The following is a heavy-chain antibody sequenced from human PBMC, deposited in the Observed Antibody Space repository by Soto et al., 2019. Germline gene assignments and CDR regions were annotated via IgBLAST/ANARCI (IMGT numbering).Heavy chain of an antibody. CDR1: GFTFSSYA. V-gene: IGHV3-30-3*01. CDR3: ARDRYSSGWYNWFDP. D-gene: IGHD6-19*01. Sequence: GGSLRLSCAASGFTFSSYAMHWVRQAPGKGLEWVAVISYDGSNKYYADSVKGRFTISRDNSKNTLYLQMNSLRAEDTAVYYCARDRYSSGWYNWFDPWGQGTLVTVS. J-gene: IGHJ5*02. CDR2: ISYDGSNK.